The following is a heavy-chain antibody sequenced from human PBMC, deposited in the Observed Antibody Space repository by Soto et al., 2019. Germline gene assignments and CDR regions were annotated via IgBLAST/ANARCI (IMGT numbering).Heavy chain of an antibody. CDR2: IKSKTDGGTT. J-gene: IGHJ6*02. Sequence: GGSLRLSCAASGFTFSNAWMNWVRQAPGKGLEWVGRIKSKTDGGTTDYAAPVKGRFTISRDDSKNTLYLQMNSLKTEDTAVYYCTTDEAANYDSSGYTNYYYYYGMDVWGQGTTVTVSS. V-gene: IGHV3-15*07. CDR3: TTDEAANYDSSGYTNYYYYYGMDV. D-gene: IGHD3-22*01. CDR1: GFTFSNAW.